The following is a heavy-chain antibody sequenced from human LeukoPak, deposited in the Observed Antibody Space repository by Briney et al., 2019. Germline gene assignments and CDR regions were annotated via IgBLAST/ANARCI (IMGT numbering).Heavy chain of an antibody. Sequence: GGSLRLSCAASGFTFSNAWMSWVRQAPGKGLEWVGRIKSKTDGGTTDYAAPVKGRFTISRDDSKNTLYLQMNSLKTEDTAVYYCTTEPNRIQLWLVSEVDYWGQGTLVTVSS. V-gene: IGHV3-15*01. CDR1: GFTFSNAW. D-gene: IGHD5-18*01. J-gene: IGHJ4*02. CDR2: IKSKTDGGTT. CDR3: TTEPNRIQLWLVSEVDY.